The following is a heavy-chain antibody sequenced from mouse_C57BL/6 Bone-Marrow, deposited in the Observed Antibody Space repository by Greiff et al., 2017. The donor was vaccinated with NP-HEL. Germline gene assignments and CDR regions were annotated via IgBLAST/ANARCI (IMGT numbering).Heavy chain of an antibody. J-gene: IGHJ2*01. D-gene: IGHD1-1*01. CDR3: ARSSYYYGSSCDY. Sequence: VQLQQPGAELVKPGASVKMSCKASGYTFTSYWITWVKQRPGQGLEWIGDIYPGSGSTNYHEKFKSKATLPVDTSSSTAYMQLSSLTSEDSAFYYCARSSYYYGSSCDYWGQGTTLTVSS. V-gene: IGHV1-55*01. CDR1: GYTFTSYW. CDR2: IYPGSGST.